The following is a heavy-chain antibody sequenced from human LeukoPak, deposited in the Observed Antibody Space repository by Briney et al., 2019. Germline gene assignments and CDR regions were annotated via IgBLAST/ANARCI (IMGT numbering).Heavy chain of an antibody. J-gene: IGHJ3*02. CDR2: ISYDGSTK. CDR3: AKQAGYNFVTGGFDI. V-gene: IGHV3-30*18. CDR1: GFTFSTYG. Sequence: GGSLRLSCAASGFTFSTYGMHWVRQPPGRGLEWVAVISYDGSTKYYGDSVKGRFTISRDNSNNTLYLQMNSLRAEDTAVYYCAKQAGYNFVTGGFDIWGQGTMVTVSS. D-gene: IGHD5-24*01.